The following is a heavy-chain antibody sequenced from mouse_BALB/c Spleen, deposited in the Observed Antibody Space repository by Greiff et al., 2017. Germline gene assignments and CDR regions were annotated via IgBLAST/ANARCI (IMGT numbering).Heavy chain of an antibody. CDR2: IWAGGST. D-gene: IGHD2-14*01. Sequence: VKLVESGPGLVAPSQSLSITCTVSGFSLTSYGVHWVRQPPGKGLEWLGVIWAGGSTNYNSALMSRLSISKDNSKSQVFLKMNSLQTDDTAMYYCARDRDYYRYDGFAYWGQGTLVTVSA. CDR3: ARDRDYYRYDGFAY. CDR1: GFSLTSYG. J-gene: IGHJ3*01. V-gene: IGHV2-9*02.